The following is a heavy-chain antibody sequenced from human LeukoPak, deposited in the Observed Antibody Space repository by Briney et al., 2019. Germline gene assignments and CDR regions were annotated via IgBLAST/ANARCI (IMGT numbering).Heavy chain of an antibody. Sequence: GGSLRLSCAASGLTFSNHAMSWVRQTPGKGLQWVSVISGSGRTTEYADSVKGRFTISRDNSKNTLSLQMNSLRVEDTAIYYCAKNVVVKRYIDYWGQGTLVTVSS. V-gene: IGHV3-23*01. CDR3: AKNVVVKRYIDY. CDR2: ISGSGRTT. CDR1: GLTFSNHA. D-gene: IGHD2-15*01. J-gene: IGHJ4*02.